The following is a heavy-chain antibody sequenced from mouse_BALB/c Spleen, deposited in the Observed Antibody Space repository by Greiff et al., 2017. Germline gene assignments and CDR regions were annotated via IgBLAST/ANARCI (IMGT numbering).Heavy chain of an antibody. CDR1: GFNIKDTY. D-gene: IGHD3-2*02. CDR3: ARSGTLYAMDY. J-gene: IGHJ4*01. CDR2: IDPANGNT. V-gene: IGHV14-3*02. Sequence: EVKLMESGAELVKPGASVKLSCTASGFNIKDTYMHWVKQRPEQGLEWIGRIDPANGNTKYDPKFQGKATITADTSSNTAYLQLSSLTSEDTAVYYCARSGTLYAMDYWGQGTSVTVSS.